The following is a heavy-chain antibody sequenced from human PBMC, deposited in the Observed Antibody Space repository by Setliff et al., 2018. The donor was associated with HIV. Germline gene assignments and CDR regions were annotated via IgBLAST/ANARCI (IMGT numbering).Heavy chain of an antibody. CDR1: GFSFSDYY. CDR3: ASARIPTGGTSTSFDY. J-gene: IGHJ4*02. Sequence: GSLRLSCAASGFSFSDYYMYWIRQAPGKGLEWVSSLSGTSSTIYIADSVKGRFTISRDNSKNTLYLQLSSLRREDTAVYYCASARIPTGGTSTSFDYWGQGTLVTVSS. CDR2: LSGTSSTI. D-gene: IGHD1-1*01. V-gene: IGHV3-48*01.